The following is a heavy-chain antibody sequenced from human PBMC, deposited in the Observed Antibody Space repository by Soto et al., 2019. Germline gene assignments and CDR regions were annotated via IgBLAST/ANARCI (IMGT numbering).Heavy chain of an antibody. Sequence: QVQLQESGPGLVKPSQTLSLTCTVSGGSISSGGYYWSWIRQHPGKGLEWIGYIYYSGSTYYNPSLQRRVTTAVGTSRNQFSLTLSSVTATDTAVYYGAGAPDVWGKGTPVTVPS. CDR1: GGSISSGGYY. CDR2: IYYSGST. CDR3: AGAPDV. V-gene: IGHV4-31*03. J-gene: IGHJ6*04.